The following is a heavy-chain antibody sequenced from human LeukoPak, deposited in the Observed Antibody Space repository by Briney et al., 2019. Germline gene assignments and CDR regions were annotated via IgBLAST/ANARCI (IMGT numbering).Heavy chain of an antibody. V-gene: IGHV4-34*01. CDR3: AGRLVVAAANWFDP. D-gene: IGHD2-15*01. CDR2: INHSGST. J-gene: IGHJ5*02. Sequence: SETLSLTCAVYGGSFSGYYWSWIRQPPGKGLEWIGEINHSGSTNYNPSLKSRVTISVDTSKNQFSLKLSSVTAADTAVYYCAGRLVVAAANWFDPWGQGTLVTVSS. CDR1: GGSFSGYY.